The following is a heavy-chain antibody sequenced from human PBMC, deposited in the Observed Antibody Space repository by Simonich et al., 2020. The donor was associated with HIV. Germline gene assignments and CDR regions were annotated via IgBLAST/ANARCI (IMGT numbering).Heavy chain of an antibody. V-gene: IGHV4-34*01. CDR3: ARTRTRVLRYFDWPIGAAFDI. J-gene: IGHJ3*02. CDR2: VNQSGST. Sequence: QVQLQQWGAGLLKPSETLSLTCAVHGGSFMKYHWSWIRQPPGKGLAWIGEVNQSGSTTYNSALKSGGTISGDTSKNQFSLKLSSMTAADTAVYYCARTRTRVLRYFDWPIGAAFDIWAQGTKVTVSS. CDR1: GGSFMKYH. D-gene: IGHD3-9*01.